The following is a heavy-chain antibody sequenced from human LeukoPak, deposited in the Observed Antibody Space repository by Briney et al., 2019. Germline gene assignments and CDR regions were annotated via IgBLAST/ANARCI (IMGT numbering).Heavy chain of an antibody. Sequence: SETLSLTCTLSGGSFSSYYWSWLRQPPGKGLEWIGYIYYSGSTNYNPSLKSRVTISVDTSKNQFSLRLSSVTAADTAVYYCARDAWFGAGRTFAYWGQGTLVTVSS. CDR1: GGSFSSYY. CDR2: IYYSGST. V-gene: IGHV4-59*12. J-gene: IGHJ4*02. CDR3: ARDAWFGAGRTFAY. D-gene: IGHD3-10*01.